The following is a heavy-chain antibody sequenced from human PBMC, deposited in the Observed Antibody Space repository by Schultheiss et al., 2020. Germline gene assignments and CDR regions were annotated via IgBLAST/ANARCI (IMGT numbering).Heavy chain of an antibody. Sequence: GGSLRLSCAASGFTVSSNYMSWVRQAPGKGLEWVSRIDSDGGRTTYADSVKGRFTISRDNAKNTLYLQMNSLRAEDTAVYYCTRDRGSKIFDSWGQGTLVTVSS. J-gene: IGHJ4*02. CDR1: GFTVSSNY. CDR2: IDSDGGRT. CDR3: TRDRGSKIFDS. V-gene: IGHV3-74*01. D-gene: IGHD3-16*01.